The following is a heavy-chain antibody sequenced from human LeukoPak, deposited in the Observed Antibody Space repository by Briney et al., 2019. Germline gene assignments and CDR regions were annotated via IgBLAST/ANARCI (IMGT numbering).Heavy chain of an antibody. CDR2: FYHIGST. D-gene: IGHD6-19*01. V-gene: IGHV4-59*13. CDR3: ASTQQWLAFDY. J-gene: IGHJ4*02. Sequence: SETRSLTCTVSGGSIVSYHWSWIRQPPGKGLEYIGFFYHIGSTNYNPSLTSRVPTSVDTSKNESSLRLNSVTAADTAVYYCASTQQWLAFDYWGQGILVTVSS. CDR1: GGSIVSYH.